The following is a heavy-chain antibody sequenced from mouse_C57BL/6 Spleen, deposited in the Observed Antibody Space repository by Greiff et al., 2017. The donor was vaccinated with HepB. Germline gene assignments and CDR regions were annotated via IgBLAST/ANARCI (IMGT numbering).Heavy chain of an antibody. J-gene: IGHJ4*01. CDR1: GFNIKDDY. Sequence: EVQLQQSGAELVRPGASVKLSCTASGFNIKDDYMHWVKQRPEQGLEWIGWIDPENGDTEYASKFQGKAIITADTSSNTAYLQLSSLTSEDTAVYYCTTDPRDYWGQGTSVTVSS. CDR3: TTDPRDY. V-gene: IGHV14-4*01. CDR2: IDPENGDT.